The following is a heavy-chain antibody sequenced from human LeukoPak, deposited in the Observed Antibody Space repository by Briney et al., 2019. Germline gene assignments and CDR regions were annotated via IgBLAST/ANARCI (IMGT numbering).Heavy chain of an antibody. V-gene: IGHV3-20*04. CDR2: INWNGGST. J-gene: IGHJ3*02. CDR3: AKGCQGAFDI. Sequence: GGSLRLSCAASGFTFDDYGMSWVRQAPGKGLEWVAGINWNGGSTGYADSVKGRFTISRDNAKNSLYLQMNSLRAEDTAVYSWAKGCQGAFDIWGQGTMVTVSS. CDR1: GFTFDDYG.